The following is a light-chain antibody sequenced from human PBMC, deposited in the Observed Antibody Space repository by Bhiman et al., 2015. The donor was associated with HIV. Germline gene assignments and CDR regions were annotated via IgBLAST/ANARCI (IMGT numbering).Light chain of an antibody. CDR3: CSFADSYTSLYV. J-gene: IGLJ1*01. V-gene: IGLV2-11*01. CDR1: SSDVGRYDY. CDR2: DIT. Sequence: QSALTQPRSVSGSPGQSVTISCTGTSSDVGRYDYVSWYQHHPGKAPKLMIYDITKRPPGVPDRFSGSKSGNTASLTISGLQAEDEADYYCCSFADSYTSLYVFGTGTQVTVL.